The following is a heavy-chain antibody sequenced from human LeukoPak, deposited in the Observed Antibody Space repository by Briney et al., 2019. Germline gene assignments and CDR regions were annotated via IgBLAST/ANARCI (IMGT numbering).Heavy chain of an antibody. D-gene: IGHD2-2*02. J-gene: IGHJ3*02. Sequence: GGSLRLSCEASGFNFDDYAMHWVRQAPGKGLEWVSGISWNSGSIGYADSVKGRFTISRDNAKNSLYLQMNSLRAEDMALYYCAKANIGHCSSTSCYSFAFDIWGQGTMVTVSS. CDR3: AKANIGHCSSTSCYSFAFDI. CDR1: GFNFDDYA. CDR2: ISWNSGSI. V-gene: IGHV3-9*03.